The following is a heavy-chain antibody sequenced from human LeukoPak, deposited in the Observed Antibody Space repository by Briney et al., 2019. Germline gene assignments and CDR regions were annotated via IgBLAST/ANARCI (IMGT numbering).Heavy chain of an antibody. CDR1: GYTFTYYG. CDR2: ISAYNGNT. Sequence: ASVKVSCKASGYTFTYYGIHWVRQAPGQGLEWMGWISAYNGNTNYAQKLQGRVTMTTDTSTSTAYMELRSLRSDDTAVYYCARNDYGDYDNWFDPWGQGTLVTVSS. J-gene: IGHJ5*02. CDR3: ARNDYGDYDNWFDP. V-gene: IGHV1-18*01. D-gene: IGHD4-17*01.